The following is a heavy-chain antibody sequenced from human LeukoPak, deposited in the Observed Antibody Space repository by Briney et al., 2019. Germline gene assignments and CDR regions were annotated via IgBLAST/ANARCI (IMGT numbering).Heavy chain of an antibody. J-gene: IGHJ4*02. CDR2: IKQDGSEK. CDR1: GFDCSNYW. Sequence: GGSLRLSCAASGFDCSNYWRYWVRQAPGKGLEWVANIKQDGSEKYYVDSVRGRFTISGDNAKNSLSLQMNSLRAEDTAVYYCASNYGGWGQGTLVTVSS. CDR3: ASNYGG. V-gene: IGHV3-7*03. D-gene: IGHD4-11*01.